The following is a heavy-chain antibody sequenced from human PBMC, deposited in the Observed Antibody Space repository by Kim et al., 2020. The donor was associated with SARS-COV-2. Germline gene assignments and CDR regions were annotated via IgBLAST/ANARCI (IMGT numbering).Heavy chain of an antibody. D-gene: IGHD1-20*01. Sequence: GGSLRLSCAASGFTFSSYSMNWVRQAPGKGLEWVSSISSSSSYIYYADSVKGRFTISRDNAKNSLYLQMNSLRAEDTAVYYCASYSFEGNWNDEYYFDYWGQGTLVTVSS. CDR3: ASYSFEGNWNDEYYFDY. J-gene: IGHJ4*02. CDR1: GFTFSSYS. CDR2: ISSSSSYI. V-gene: IGHV3-21*01.